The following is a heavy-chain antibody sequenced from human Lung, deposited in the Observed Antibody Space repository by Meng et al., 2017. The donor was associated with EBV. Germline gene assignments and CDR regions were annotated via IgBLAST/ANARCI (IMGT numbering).Heavy chain of an antibody. J-gene: IGHJ4*02. Sequence: QVQLVQSGDEVKKPGASVQVSCEASGFIFTSYASSWVRQAPGQGLQYMGWISAYNGNTNYAQELQGRVTMTTDTSTSTAYMELRSLRFDDTAVYYCARFYCSSTSCPHVLFDYWGQGTLVTVSS. V-gene: IGHV1-18*01. CDR1: GFIFTSYA. CDR2: ISAYNGNT. D-gene: IGHD2-2*01. CDR3: ARFYCSSTSCPHVLFDY.